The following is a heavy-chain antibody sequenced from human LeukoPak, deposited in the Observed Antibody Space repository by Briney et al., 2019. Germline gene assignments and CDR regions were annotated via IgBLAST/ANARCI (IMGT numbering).Heavy chain of an antibody. J-gene: IGHJ4*02. CDR2: INPSGGST. V-gene: IGHV1-46*01. CDR3: ARTHYCSGGSCYYVFDY. D-gene: IGHD2-15*01. CDR1: GYTFTGYY. Sequence: EASVKVSCKASGYTFTGYYMHWVRQAPGQGLEWMGIINPSGGSTSYAQKFQGRVTMTRDTSTSTVYMELSSLRSEDTAVYYCARTHYCSGGSCYYVFDYWGQGTLVTVSS.